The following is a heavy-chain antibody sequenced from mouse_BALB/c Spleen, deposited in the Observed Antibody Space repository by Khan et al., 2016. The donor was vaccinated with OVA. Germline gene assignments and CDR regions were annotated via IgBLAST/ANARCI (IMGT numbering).Heavy chain of an antibody. V-gene: IGHV3-2*02. J-gene: IGHJ2*01. D-gene: IGHD1-2*01. Sequence: VQLQESGPGLVKPSQSLSLTCTVTGYSITSGYGWNWIRQFPGNKLEWMGYISYSGSTNYNPSLKSRISITRDTSKNQFFLQLNSVTTEDTATFYCARTARIKYWGQGTTLTVSS. CDR3: ARTARIKY. CDR2: ISYSGST. CDR1: GYSITSGYG.